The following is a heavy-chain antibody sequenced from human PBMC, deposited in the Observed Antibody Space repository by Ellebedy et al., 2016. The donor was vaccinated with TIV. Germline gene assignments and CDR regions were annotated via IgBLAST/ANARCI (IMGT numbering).Heavy chain of an antibody. CDR2: ISGGGETT. V-gene: IGHV3-23*01. CDR3: ARHLGYADSDIDY. Sequence: PGGSLRLSCAASGFPFSSYAMNWIRQAPGKGLEWVSVISGGGETTSYADAVKGRFTISRDNSKNMLFLQMNSLRAEDTAMYYCARHLGYADSDIDYWGQGTLVTVSS. CDR1: GFPFSSYA. J-gene: IGHJ4*02. D-gene: IGHD4-17*01.